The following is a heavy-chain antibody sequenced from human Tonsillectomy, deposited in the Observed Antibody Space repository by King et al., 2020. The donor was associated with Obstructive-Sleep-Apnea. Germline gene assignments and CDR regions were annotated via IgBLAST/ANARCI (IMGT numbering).Heavy chain of an antibody. CDR3: ARDYESLSGTFDI. V-gene: IGHV3-11*06. Sequence: VQLVESGGGLVKPGGSLRLSCAASGFTFSDYYMSWIRQAPGKGLEWVSYISSSSSYTNYADPVKGRFTISRDNAKNSLYRPMNSLRAEDTAVYYCARDYESLSGTFDIWGQGTMVTVSS. J-gene: IGHJ3*02. CDR1: GFTFSDYY. CDR2: ISSSSSYT. D-gene: IGHD3-3*01.